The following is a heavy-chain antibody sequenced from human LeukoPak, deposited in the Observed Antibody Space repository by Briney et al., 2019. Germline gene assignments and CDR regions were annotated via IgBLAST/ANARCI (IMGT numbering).Heavy chain of an antibody. CDR3: ARHYYDSSGYAHSYYYGMDV. Sequence: PSETLSLTCTVSGGSISSYYWSWIRQPPGKGLEWIGYIYYSGSTNYNPSLKSRVTISVDTSKNQFSLKLSSLTAADTAVYYCARHYYDSSGYAHSYYYGMDVWGQGTTVTVSS. V-gene: IGHV4-59*08. CDR2: IYYSGST. J-gene: IGHJ6*02. CDR1: GGSISSYY. D-gene: IGHD3-22*01.